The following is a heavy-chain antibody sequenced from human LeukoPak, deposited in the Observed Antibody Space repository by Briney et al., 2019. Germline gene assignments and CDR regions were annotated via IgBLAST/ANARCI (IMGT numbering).Heavy chain of an antibody. CDR1: GFNFNTYG. CDR2: ISSSSSTI. D-gene: IGHD2-2*02. V-gene: IGHV3-48*01. J-gene: IGHJ4*02. CDR3: ARAMVLSHIVVVPAAIS. Sequence: PGRSLRLSCAASGFNFNTYGMNWVRQAPGKGLEWVSYISSSSSTIYYADSVKGRFTISRDNAKNSLYLQMNSLRAEDTAVYYCARAMVLSHIVVVPAAISWGQGTLVTVSS.